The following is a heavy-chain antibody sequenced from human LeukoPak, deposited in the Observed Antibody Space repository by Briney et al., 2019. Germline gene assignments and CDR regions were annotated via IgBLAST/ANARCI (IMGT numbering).Heavy chain of an antibody. CDR1: GGTFSSYA. J-gene: IGHJ6*02. Sequence: VKVSCKASGGTFSSYAISWVRQAPGQGLAWMGGIIPIFGTANYAQKFQGRVTITADESTSTAYMELSSLRSEDTAVYYCARSFAGFDYSLYYYYYYGMDVWGQGTTVTVSS. V-gene: IGHV1-69*13. D-gene: IGHD4-11*01. CDR3: ARSFAGFDYSLYYYYYYGMDV. CDR2: IIPIFGTA.